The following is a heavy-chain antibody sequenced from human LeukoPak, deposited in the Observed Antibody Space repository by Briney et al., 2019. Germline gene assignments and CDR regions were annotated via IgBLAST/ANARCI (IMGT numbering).Heavy chain of an antibody. Sequence: KAGGSLRLSCAASGFTFSSYSMNWVRQAPGKGLEWVSSISRAGDYTYSEDSVKGRFTISRDNAKDSLYLQLNSLRAEDTAIYYCARDLMAVAGTGFDYWGQGALVTVSS. J-gene: IGHJ4*02. CDR2: ISRAGDYT. CDR1: GFTFSSYS. V-gene: IGHV3-21*01. D-gene: IGHD6-19*01. CDR3: ARDLMAVAGTGFDY.